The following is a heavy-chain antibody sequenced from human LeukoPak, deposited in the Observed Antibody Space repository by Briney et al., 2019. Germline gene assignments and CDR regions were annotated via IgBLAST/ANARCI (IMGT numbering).Heavy chain of an antibody. D-gene: IGHD1-26*01. J-gene: IGHJ5*02. CDR1: GYTFTGYY. Sequence: ASVKVSCKASGYTFTGYYIHWVRQAPGQGLEWMGWINPNSGGTNYAQKCQGRVTMTRDTSISTAYMELNWLTSDDTAVYYCARAPGSVSPWGQGTLVTVSS. V-gene: IGHV1-2*02. CDR2: INPNSGGT. CDR3: ARAPGSVSP.